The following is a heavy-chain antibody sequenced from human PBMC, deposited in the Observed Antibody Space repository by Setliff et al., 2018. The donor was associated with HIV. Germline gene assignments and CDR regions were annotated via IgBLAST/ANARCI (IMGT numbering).Heavy chain of an antibody. CDR3: ARQGAGYYYDSSEYYTGNGFDF. Sequence: SETLSLTCTVSGYSISSRYYWGWIRQPPGKGLEWIGSVYHTGNTNYNPSFKSRVTMSVDTSKNQFSLKLSSVTAADTAVYYCARQGAGYYYDSSEYYTGNGFDFWGQGTLVTVSS. J-gene: IGHJ3*01. CDR2: VYHTGNT. CDR1: GYSISSRYY. D-gene: IGHD3-22*01. V-gene: IGHV4-38-2*02.